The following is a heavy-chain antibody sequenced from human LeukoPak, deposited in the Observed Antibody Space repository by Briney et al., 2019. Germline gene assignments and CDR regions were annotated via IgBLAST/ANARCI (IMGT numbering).Heavy chain of an antibody. J-gene: IGHJ4*02. D-gene: IGHD3-10*01. CDR3: AKVSGPYYFDY. V-gene: IGHV3-23*01. CDR2: ISGSGGST. CDR1: GFSFSSYA. Sequence: GGSLRLSCAASGFSFSSYAMSWVRQAPGEGLEWVSAISGSGGSTYYADSVKGRFTISRDNSKNTLNLQMNSLRAEDTAVYYCAKVSGPYYFDYWGQGTLVTVSS.